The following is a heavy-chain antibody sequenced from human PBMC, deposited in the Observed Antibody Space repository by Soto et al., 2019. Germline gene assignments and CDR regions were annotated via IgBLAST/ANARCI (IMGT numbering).Heavy chain of an antibody. J-gene: IGHJ3*02. CDR1: GGTFSSYA. D-gene: IGHD4-17*01. Sequence: QVQLVQSGAEVKKPGSSVKVSCNASGGTFSSYAISWVRQAPGQGLEWMGGIIPISGTANYAQKFQGRVTITADEYTSTAYMELSSLRSEDTAVYYCARGRVMTTVVTGAFDIWGQGTMVTVSS. CDR3: ARGRVMTTVVTGAFDI. CDR2: IIPISGTA. V-gene: IGHV1-69*12.